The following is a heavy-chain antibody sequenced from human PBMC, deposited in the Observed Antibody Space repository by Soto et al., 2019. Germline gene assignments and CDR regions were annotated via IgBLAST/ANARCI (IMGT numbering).Heavy chain of an antibody. D-gene: IGHD1-1*01. Sequence: QVQLVQSGAEVKKPGSSVKVSCKASGGTFSSYAISWVRQAPGQGLEGMGGIIPIFGTANYAQKFQGRVXIXAXXSTSKAYMELSTLRSEDTAVYYCEGSYWNDVWFDPWGQGTLVTVSS. CDR1: GGTFSSYA. V-gene: IGHV1-69*14. CDR2: IIPIFGTA. CDR3: EGSYWNDVWFDP. J-gene: IGHJ5*02.